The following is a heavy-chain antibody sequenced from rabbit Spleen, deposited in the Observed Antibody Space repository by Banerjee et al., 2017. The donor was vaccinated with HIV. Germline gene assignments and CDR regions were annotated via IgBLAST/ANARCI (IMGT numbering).Heavy chain of an antibody. D-gene: IGHD1-1*01. V-gene: IGHV1S45*01. Sequence: QEQLEESGGGLVKPGASLTLTCKASSFSFSDRDVMCWVRQAPGKGLEWIACIDAGSSGFTYFASWAKGRFTISKTSSTMVTLQMTSLTAADTATYFCARDTSSSFSSYGMDLWGQGTLVTVS. CDR3: ARDTSSSFSSYGMDL. CDR2: IDAGSSGFT. CDR1: SFSFSDRDV. J-gene: IGHJ6*01.